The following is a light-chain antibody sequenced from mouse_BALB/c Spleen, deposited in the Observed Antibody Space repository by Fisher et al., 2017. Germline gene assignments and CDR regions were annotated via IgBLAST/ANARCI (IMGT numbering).Light chain of an antibody. J-gene: IGKJ5*01. CDR3: QQWSSYPLT. V-gene: IGKV4-68*01. Sequence: IVMTQSTAIMSASPGEKVTMTCSASSSVSYMYWYQQKPRSSPKPWIYLTSNLASGVPARFSGSGSGTSYSLTISSMEAEDAATYYCQQWSSYPLTFGAGTKLELK. CDR1: SSVSY. CDR2: LTS.